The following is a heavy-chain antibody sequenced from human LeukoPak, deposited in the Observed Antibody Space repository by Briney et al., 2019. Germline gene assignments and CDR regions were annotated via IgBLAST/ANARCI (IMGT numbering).Heavy chain of an antibody. CDR3: TTDQQSYCSGGSCYPFDY. CDR1: GFTFSSYW. CDR2: IKSKTDGGTT. J-gene: IGHJ4*02. V-gene: IGHV3-15*01. Sequence: GGSLRLSCAASGFTFSSYWMSWVRQAPGKGLEWVGRIKSKTDGGTTDYAAPVKGRFTISRDDSKNTLYLQMSSLKTEDTAVYYCTTDQQSYCSGGSCYPFDYWGQGTLVTVSS. D-gene: IGHD2-15*01.